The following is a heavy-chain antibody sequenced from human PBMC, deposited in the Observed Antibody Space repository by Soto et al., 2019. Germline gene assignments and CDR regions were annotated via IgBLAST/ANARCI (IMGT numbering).Heavy chain of an antibody. J-gene: IGHJ6*02. V-gene: IGHV4-4*02. CDR3: ASAPAATTGLVYYGMDV. CDR2: IYHSGST. CDR1: GGSISSSNW. Sequence: PSETLSLTCAVSGGSISSSNWWSWVLQPPGKGLEWIGEIYHSGSTNYNPSLKSRVTISVDKSKNQFSLKLSSVTAADTAVYYCASAPAATTGLVYYGMDVWGQGTTVT. D-gene: IGHD1-1*01.